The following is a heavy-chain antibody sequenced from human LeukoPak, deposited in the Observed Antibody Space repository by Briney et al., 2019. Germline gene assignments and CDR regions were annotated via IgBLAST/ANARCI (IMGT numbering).Heavy chain of an antibody. V-gene: IGHV3-23*01. CDR3: AKGQRVVVPSTRILDV. J-gene: IGHJ6*03. D-gene: IGHD2-15*01. CDR1: GFTFGRYA. CDR2: ISDDSGAT. Sequence: QAGGSLRLSCAASGFTFGRYAMTWVRQAPGRGLEWVSIISDDSGATYYADSVKGRFTISRDNSKNTLYLQMNTPRAEDTAVYYCAKGQRVVVPSTRILDVWGKGTTVTVSS.